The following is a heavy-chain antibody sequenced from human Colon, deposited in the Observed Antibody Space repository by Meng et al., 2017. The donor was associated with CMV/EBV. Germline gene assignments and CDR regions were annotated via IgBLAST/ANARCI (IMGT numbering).Heavy chain of an antibody. CDR3: AREDRYSYGFPDD. CDR1: GLNIGSKW. J-gene: IGHJ4*02. CDR2: ISSNGGST. Sequence: GGSRRLSCAVSGLNIGSKWMSWVRQAPGKGLEYVSAISSNGGSTYYADSVKGRFTISRNNSKNTLYLQMGSLRAEDMAVYYCAREDRYSYGFPDDWGQGTLVTVSS. D-gene: IGHD5-18*01. V-gene: IGHV3-64*02.